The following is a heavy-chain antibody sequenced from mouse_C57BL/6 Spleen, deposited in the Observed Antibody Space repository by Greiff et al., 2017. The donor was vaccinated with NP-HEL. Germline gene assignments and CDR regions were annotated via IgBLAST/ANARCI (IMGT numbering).Heavy chain of an antibody. V-gene: IGHV1-55*01. Sequence: QVQLQQSGAELVKPGASVKMSCKASGYTFTSYWITWVKQRPGQGLEWIGDIYPGSGSTNYNEKFKSKATLTVDTSSSTAYMQLSSLTSEDSAVYYCARDYYGSRKIGYAMDYWGQGTSVTVSS. CDR3: ARDYYGSRKIGYAMDY. CDR2: IYPGSGST. CDR1: GYTFTSYW. J-gene: IGHJ4*01. D-gene: IGHD1-1*01.